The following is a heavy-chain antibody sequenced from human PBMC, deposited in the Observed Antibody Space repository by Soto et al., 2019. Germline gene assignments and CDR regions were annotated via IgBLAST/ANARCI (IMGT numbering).Heavy chain of an antibody. D-gene: IGHD6-13*01. CDR3: ARDQPGIAAAGTDY. J-gene: IGHJ4*02. CDR2: IIPILGIA. Sequence: QVQLVQSGAEVKKPGSSVKVSCKASGGTFSSYTISWVRQAPGQGLEWMGRIIPILGIANYAQKFQGRVTITADKSTSTAYMELSSLRSEETAVYYCARDQPGIAAAGTDYWGQGTLVTVSS. CDR1: GGTFSSYT. V-gene: IGHV1-69*08.